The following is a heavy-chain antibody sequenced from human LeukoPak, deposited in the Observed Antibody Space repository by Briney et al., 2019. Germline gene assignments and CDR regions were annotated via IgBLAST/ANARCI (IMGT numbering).Heavy chain of an antibody. Sequence: GGSLRLSCTGSGFTFSGSAIHWVRQASGKGLEWVGRIRSKYNGYATKYTESLKDRFTISRDDSKNTAYLQMSSLKIEDTAVYYCSRGMTGADGYNFLAYWGQGTLVSVSS. CDR3: SRGMTGADGYNFLAY. D-gene: IGHD5-24*01. V-gene: IGHV3-73*01. J-gene: IGHJ4*02. CDR1: GFTFSGSA. CDR2: IRSKYNGYAT.